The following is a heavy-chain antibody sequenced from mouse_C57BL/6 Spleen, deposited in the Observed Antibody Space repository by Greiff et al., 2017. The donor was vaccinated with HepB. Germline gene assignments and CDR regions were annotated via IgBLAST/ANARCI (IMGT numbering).Heavy chain of an antibody. J-gene: IGHJ4*01. V-gene: IGHV1-82*01. CDR3: ARRIYYGYYYAMDY. CDR1: GYAFSSSW. CDR2: IYPGDGDT. Sequence: VQLQQSGPELVKPGASVQISCKASGYAFSSSWMNWVKQRPGKGLEWIGRIYPGDGDTNYNGKFKGKATLTADKSSSTAYMQLSSLTSEDSAVYFCARRIYYGYYYAMDYWGQGTAVTVSS. D-gene: IGHD2-2*01.